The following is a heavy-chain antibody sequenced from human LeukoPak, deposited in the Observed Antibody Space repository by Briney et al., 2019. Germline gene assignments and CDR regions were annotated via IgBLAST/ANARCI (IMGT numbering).Heavy chain of an antibody. CDR2: INHSGST. Sequence: PSETLSLTCAVYGGSFSGYYWSWIRQPPGKGLEWIGEINHSGSTNYNPPLKSRVTISVDTSKNQFSLKLSSVTAADTAVYYCARAPIGSIAARPRGNWFDPWGQGTLVTVSS. CDR1: GGSFSGYY. V-gene: IGHV4-34*01. CDR3: ARAPIGSIAARPRGNWFDP. D-gene: IGHD6-6*01. J-gene: IGHJ5*02.